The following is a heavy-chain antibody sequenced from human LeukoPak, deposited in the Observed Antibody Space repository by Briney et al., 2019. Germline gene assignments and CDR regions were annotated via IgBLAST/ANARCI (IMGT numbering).Heavy chain of an antibody. Sequence: GASVTVSFTSSGYTFTVYYMHWVRQAPGQGLEWMGWINPNSGGTNYAQKFQGRVTMTRDTSISTAYMELSRLRSDDTAVYYCARFVDTMVRGATFDYYYGMDVWGQGTTVTVSS. J-gene: IGHJ6*02. CDR3: ARFVDTMVRGATFDYYYGMDV. V-gene: IGHV1-2*02. D-gene: IGHD3-10*01. CDR1: GYTFTVYY. CDR2: INPNSGGT.